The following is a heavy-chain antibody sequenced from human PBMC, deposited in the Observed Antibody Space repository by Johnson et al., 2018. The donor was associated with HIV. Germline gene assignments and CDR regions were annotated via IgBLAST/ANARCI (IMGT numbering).Heavy chain of an antibody. D-gene: IGHD1-26*01. CDR2: INWNGGSA. CDR3: AKPLVGATRDDAFDV. V-gene: IGHV3-23*04. Sequence: VQLVESGGGVAQPGRSLRLSCTASGFTFSTYAMHWVRQAPGKGLEWVSGINWNGGSAIYTDSVTGRFTISRDNTKNTLYLQMNSLRDEDTAVYYGAKPLVGATRDDAFDVWGQGTMVTVSS. J-gene: IGHJ3*01. CDR1: GFTFSTYA.